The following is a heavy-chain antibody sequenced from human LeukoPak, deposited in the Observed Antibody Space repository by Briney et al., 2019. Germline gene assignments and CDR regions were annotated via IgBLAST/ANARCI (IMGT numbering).Heavy chain of an antibody. V-gene: IGHV3-66*01. CDR3: AREKSDRAFDI. CDR2: IYSGGST. J-gene: IGHJ3*02. CDR1: GFTVSSNY. Sequence: GGSLRLSCAASGFTVSSNYMSWVRQAPGKGLEWVSVIYSGGSTYYADSVKSRFTISRDNSKNTLYLQMNSLRAEDTAVYYCAREKSDRAFDIWGQGTMVTVSS.